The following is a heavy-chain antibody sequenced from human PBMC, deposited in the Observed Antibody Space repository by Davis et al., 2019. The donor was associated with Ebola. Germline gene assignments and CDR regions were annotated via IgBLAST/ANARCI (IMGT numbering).Heavy chain of an antibody. J-gene: IGHJ6*02. V-gene: IGHV3-23*01. CDR1: GFTFSSYS. CDR2: ISGSGGST. Sequence: PGGSLRLSCAASGFTFSSYSMNWVRQAPGKGLEWVSAISGSGGSTYYADSVKGRFTISRDNSKNTLYLQMNSLRAEDTAVYYCASGYYDSSGYAGGMDVWGQGTTVTVSS. CDR3: ASGYYDSSGYAGGMDV. D-gene: IGHD3-22*01.